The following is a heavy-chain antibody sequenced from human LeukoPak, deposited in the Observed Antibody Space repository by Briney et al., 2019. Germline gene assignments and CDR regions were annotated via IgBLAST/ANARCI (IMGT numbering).Heavy chain of an antibody. J-gene: IGHJ4*02. CDR1: GGSISSYY. V-gene: IGHV4-4*07. Sequence: PSETLSLTCTVSGGSISSYYWSWIRQPAGKGLEWIGRIYTSGSTNYNPSLKSRVTISVDTSKNQFSLKLSSVTAADTAVYYCARGPYYYDSSGVLDYWGQGTLVTVSS. CDR2: IYTSGST. CDR3: ARGPYYYDSSGVLDY. D-gene: IGHD3-22*01.